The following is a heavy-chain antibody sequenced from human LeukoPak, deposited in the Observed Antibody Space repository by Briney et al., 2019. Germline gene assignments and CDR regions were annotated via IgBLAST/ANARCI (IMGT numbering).Heavy chain of an antibody. D-gene: IGHD6-13*01. CDR1: GFTFSSYA. CDR3: ARDKQYLAAAGTHEY. V-gene: IGHV3-30-3*01. Sequence: PGGSLRLSCAASGFTFSSYAMHWVRQAPGKGLEWVAVISYDGSNKYYADSVKGRFTISRDNSKNTLYLQMNSLRAEDTAVYYCARDKQYLAAAGTHEYWGQGTLVTVSS. CDR2: ISYDGSNK. J-gene: IGHJ4*02.